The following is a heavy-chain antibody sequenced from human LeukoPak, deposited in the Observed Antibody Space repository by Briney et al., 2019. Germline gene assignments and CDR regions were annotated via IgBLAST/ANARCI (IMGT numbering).Heavy chain of an antibody. V-gene: IGHV3-33*01. CDR3: ARELVVAGFDY. CDR1: GFTFSSYG. D-gene: IGHD2-15*01. Sequence: GRSLRLSCAASGFTFSSYGMHWVRQAPGKGLEWVAVIWCDGSNKYYADSVKGRFTISRDNSKNTLYLQMNSLRAEDTAVYYCARELVVAGFDYWGQGTLVTVSS. J-gene: IGHJ4*02. CDR2: IWCDGSNK.